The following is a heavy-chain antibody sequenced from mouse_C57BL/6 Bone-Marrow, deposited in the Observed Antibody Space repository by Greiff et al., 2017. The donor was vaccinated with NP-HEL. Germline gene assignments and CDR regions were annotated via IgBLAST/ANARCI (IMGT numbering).Heavy chain of an antibody. V-gene: IGHV1-26*01. Sequence: VQLKESGPELVKPGASVKISCKASGYKFTDYYMNWVKQSHGKSLEWIGDINPNNGGTSYNQKFKGKATLAVDKSSSTAYMELRSLTSEDSAVYYCARRDWVDYWGQGTTLTVSS. D-gene: IGHD4-1*01. CDR3: ARRDWVDY. CDR1: GYKFTDYY. J-gene: IGHJ2*01. CDR2: INPNNGGT.